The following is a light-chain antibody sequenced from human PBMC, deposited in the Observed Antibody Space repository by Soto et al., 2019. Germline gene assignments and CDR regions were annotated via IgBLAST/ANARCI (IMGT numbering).Light chain of an antibody. CDR3: QQYGSSPPIT. J-gene: IGKJ5*01. CDR1: QNVSSNL. Sequence: TVLTQSPGTLSLSPGERATLSCRAIQNVSSNLLVWYQQHPGQAPRLLIYGASSRATGIPDRFSGSGSGTDFSLTIRRLEPDDFAVYYCQQYGSSPPITFGQGTRLEIK. V-gene: IGKV3-20*01. CDR2: GAS.